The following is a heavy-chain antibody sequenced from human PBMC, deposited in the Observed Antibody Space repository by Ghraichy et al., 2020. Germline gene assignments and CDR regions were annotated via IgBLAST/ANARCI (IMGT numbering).Heavy chain of an antibody. V-gene: IGHV4-39*01. Sequence: SETLSLTCTVSGGSISSSSYYWGWIRQPPGKGLEWIGSIYYSGSTYYNPSLKSRVTISVDTSKNQFSLKLSSVTAADTAVYYCARQRRDGYNFYWGQGTLVTVST. CDR1: GGSISSSSYY. CDR3: ARQRRDGYNFY. J-gene: IGHJ4*02. D-gene: IGHD5-24*01. CDR2: IYYSGST.